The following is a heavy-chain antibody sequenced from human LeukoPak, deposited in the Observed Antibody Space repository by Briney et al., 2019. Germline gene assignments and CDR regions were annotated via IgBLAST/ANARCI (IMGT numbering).Heavy chain of an antibody. CDR2: INPSGGST. V-gene: IGHV1-46*01. CDR1: GYTFTSYY. Sequence: RGASVKVSCKASGYTFTSYYMHWVRQAPGQGLEWMGIINPSGGSTSYAQKFQGRVTMTRDTSTSTVYMELSSLRSEDTAVYYCARENDYGDYHERGYFDYWGQGTLVTVSS. D-gene: IGHD4-17*01. J-gene: IGHJ4*02. CDR3: ARENDYGDYHERGYFDY.